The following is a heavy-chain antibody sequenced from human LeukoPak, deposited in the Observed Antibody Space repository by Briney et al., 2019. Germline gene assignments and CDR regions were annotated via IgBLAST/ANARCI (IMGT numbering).Heavy chain of an antibody. CDR1: GFTFSNAW. Sequence: GGSLRLSCAASGFTFSNAWMSWVRQAPGKGLEWVSGISWNSGSIGYADSVKGRFTISRDSAKNSLYLQMNSLRAEDTALYYCAKDMWLGGQGTLVTVSS. D-gene: IGHD6-19*01. CDR3: AKDMWL. CDR2: ISWNSGSI. V-gene: IGHV3-9*01. J-gene: IGHJ4*02.